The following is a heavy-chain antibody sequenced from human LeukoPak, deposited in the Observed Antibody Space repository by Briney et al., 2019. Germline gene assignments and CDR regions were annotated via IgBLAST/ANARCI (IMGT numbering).Heavy chain of an antibody. J-gene: IGHJ6*02. CDR3: ARSEYDSSGYLYGMDV. D-gene: IGHD3-22*01. CDR1: GDSFRSYY. CDR2: IYYSGST. Sequence: PSETLSLTCTVSGDSFRSYYWSWIRQPPGKGLEWIGYIYYSGSTNYNPSLKSRVTISVDTSKNQFSLKLNSVTAADTAVYYCARSEYDSSGYLYGMDVWGQGTTVTVSS. V-gene: IGHV4-59*01.